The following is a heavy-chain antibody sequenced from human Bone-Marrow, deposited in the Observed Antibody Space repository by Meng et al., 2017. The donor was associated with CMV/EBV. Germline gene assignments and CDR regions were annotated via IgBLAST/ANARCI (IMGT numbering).Heavy chain of an antibody. J-gene: IGHJ4*02. CDR2: IYSGGSST. V-gene: IGHV3-23*03. Sequence: GESLKISCAASGFTFSSYAMSWVRQAPGKGLEWVSVIYSGGSSTYYADSVKGRFTISRDNSKNTLYLQMNSLRAEDTAVYYCARADGSYSAFHCWGQGTRVTVSS. D-gene: IGHD1-26*01. CDR1: GFTFSSYA. CDR3: ARADGSYSAFHC.